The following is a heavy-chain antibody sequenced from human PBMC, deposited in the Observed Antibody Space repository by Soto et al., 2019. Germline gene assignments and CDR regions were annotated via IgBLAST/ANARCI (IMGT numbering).Heavy chain of an antibody. CDR2: IWYDGSNK. D-gene: IGHD5-12*01. Sequence: QVHLVESGGGVVQPGRSLRLSCAASGFTFSSYGMHWVRQAPGKGLEWVAVIWYDGSNKYYADSVKGRFTISRDNSKNTLYLQMNSLRAEDTAVYYCARAFDRRWLQLSGYWGQGTLVTVSS. J-gene: IGHJ4*02. CDR1: GFTFSSYG. CDR3: ARAFDRRWLQLSGY. V-gene: IGHV3-33*01.